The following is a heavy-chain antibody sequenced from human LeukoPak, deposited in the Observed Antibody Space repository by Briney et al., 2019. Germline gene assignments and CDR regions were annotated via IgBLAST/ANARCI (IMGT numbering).Heavy chain of an antibody. V-gene: IGHV4-4*07. D-gene: IGHD2/OR15-2a*01. Sequence: PSETLSLPCTVSGGSISSYYWNWIRQPAGKGLEWIGRIYTGGSTNYNPSLKSRVTMSVDTSKNQFSLKLSSVTAADTAVYYCTRDPTYTGWFDPWGQGTLVTVSS. CDR2: IYTGGST. CDR1: GGSISSYY. CDR3: TRDPTYTGWFDP. J-gene: IGHJ5*02.